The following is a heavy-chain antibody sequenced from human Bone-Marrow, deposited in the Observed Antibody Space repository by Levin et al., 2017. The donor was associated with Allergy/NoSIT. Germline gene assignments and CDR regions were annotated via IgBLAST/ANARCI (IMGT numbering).Heavy chain of an antibody. D-gene: IGHD6-13*01. CDR1: GFTFSSYG. CDR3: AKAGYSSSWCSDY. J-gene: IGHJ4*02. Sequence: GESLKISCAASGFTFSSYGMHWVRQAPGKGLEWVAVISYDGSNKFYADSVKGRFTISRDNSKNTLYLQMNSLRAEDTAVYYCAKAGYSSSWCSDYWGQGTLVTVSS. CDR2: ISYDGSNK. V-gene: IGHV3-30*18.